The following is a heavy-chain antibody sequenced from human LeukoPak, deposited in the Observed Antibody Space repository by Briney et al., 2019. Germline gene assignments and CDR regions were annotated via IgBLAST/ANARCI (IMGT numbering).Heavy chain of an antibody. D-gene: IGHD5-12*01. J-gene: IGHJ4*02. CDR1: GGSISSSNW. V-gene: IGHV4-4*02. CDR2: IYYSGST. Sequence: SGTLSLTCAVSGGSISSSNWWSWVRQPPGKGLEWIGSIYYSGSTYYNPSLKSRVTISVDTSKNQFSLKLNSVTAADTAVYYCASRVATTERFDYWGQGTLVTVSS. CDR3: ASRVATTERFDY.